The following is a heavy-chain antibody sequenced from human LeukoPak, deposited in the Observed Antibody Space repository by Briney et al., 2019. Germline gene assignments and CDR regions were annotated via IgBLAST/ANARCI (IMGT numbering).Heavy chain of an antibody. V-gene: IGHV4-59*01. J-gene: IGHJ5*02. CDR1: GGSLSSYY. Sequence: AETLSLTCTVSGGSLSSYYWRWIRQPPGRGLEWIGYIYYSGSTNYNPSLKGPVTLSVDTSQNPFSLKQNSVTAPDPAVYFCSSVGSNYYPYLKSRIPLSVDTSKIHYSLKLSPVTAADTAVYSCARDLVPAAGGRWFDPWGQGTLVTVSS. CDR2: IYYSGST. D-gene: IGHD1-26*01. CDR3: SSVGSNYYPYLKSRIPLSVDTSKIHYSLKLSPVTAADTAVYSCARDLVPAAGGRWFDP.